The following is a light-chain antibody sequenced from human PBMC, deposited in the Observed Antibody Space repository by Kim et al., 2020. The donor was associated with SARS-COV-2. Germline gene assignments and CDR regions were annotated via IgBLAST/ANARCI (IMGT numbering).Light chain of an antibody. V-gene: IGKV3-15*01. Sequence: LSVSPGERATLSCRASQSISSNLAWYQQKPGQAPRLLIYGASIRATDIPVRFSGSGSGTEFTLTISSLQSEDFVVYYCQQYHNMQTFGQGTKLEI. CDR2: GAS. CDR1: QSISSN. J-gene: IGKJ2*01. CDR3: QQYHNMQT.